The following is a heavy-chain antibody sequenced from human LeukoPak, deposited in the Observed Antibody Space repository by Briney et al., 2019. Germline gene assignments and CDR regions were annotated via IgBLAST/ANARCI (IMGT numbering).Heavy chain of an antibody. Sequence: GASVKVSCKASGYTFTSYYMHWVRQAPGQGLEWMGIINPSGGSTSYAQKFQGRVTMTRDTSTSTVYMELSSLRSEDTAVYYCARVGILRYFDWLYPSGYYGMDVWGQGTTVTVSS. D-gene: IGHD3-9*01. V-gene: IGHV1-46*01. CDR2: INPSGGST. CDR3: ARVGILRYFDWLYPSGYYGMDV. CDR1: GYTFTSYY. J-gene: IGHJ6*02.